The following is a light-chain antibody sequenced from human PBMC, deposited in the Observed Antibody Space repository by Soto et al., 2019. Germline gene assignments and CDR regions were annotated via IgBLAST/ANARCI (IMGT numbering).Light chain of an antibody. CDR2: GAS. J-gene: IGKJ5*01. CDR1: QDISNY. V-gene: IGKV1-33*01. Sequence: DIQMTQSPSSLSASVGDRVTITCQASQDISNYLNWYQQKPGKVPKLLIYGASNLETGVPSRFSGSGSGTDFTVTISSLQPEDIATYYCQLFDNFPRAIIFGQGTRLQLK. CDR3: QLFDNFPRAII.